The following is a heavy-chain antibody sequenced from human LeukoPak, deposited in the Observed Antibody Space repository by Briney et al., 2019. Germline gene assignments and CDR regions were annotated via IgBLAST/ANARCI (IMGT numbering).Heavy chain of an antibody. D-gene: IGHD7-27*01. CDR3: ARALIGVTYFDY. CDR1: GFTFSSYG. V-gene: IGHV3-30*02. CDR2: IRYDGSNK. J-gene: IGHJ4*02. Sequence: GGSLRLSCAASGFTFSSYGMHWVRQAPGKGLEWVAFIRYDGSNKYYADSVKGRFTISRDNSKNTLYLQMNSLRAEDTAVYYCARALIGVTYFDYWGQGTLVTVSS.